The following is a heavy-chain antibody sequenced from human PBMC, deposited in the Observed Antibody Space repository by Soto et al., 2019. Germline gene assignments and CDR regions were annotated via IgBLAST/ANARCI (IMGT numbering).Heavy chain of an antibody. V-gene: IGHV1-2*04. Sequence: ASVKVSCKASGYTFTSYAMHWVRQAPGQRLEWMGWINPHSGGTNYAQKFQAWVTMTRDKSINTAYMELSRLRPDDTAVYYCARDLPSRVRGFDFWGQGTMVTVSS. CDR1: GYTFTSYA. D-gene: IGHD3-10*02. J-gene: IGHJ3*01. CDR2: INPHSGGT. CDR3: ARDLPSRVRGFDF.